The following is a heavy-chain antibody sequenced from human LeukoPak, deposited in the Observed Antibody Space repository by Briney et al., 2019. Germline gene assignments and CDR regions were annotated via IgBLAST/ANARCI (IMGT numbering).Heavy chain of an antibody. J-gene: IGHJ4*02. CDR1: GYTFTGYY. Sequence: ASVKVSCKASGYTFTGYYMHWVRQAPGQGLEWMGWINPNSGGTNYAQKFQGRVTMTRDTSISTAYMELSRLRSDDTAVYYCARTPPVTIFGVVIMMDYFDYWGQGTLVTVSS. CDR2: INPNSGGT. V-gene: IGHV1-2*02. CDR3: ARTPPVTIFGVVIMMDYFDY. D-gene: IGHD3-3*01.